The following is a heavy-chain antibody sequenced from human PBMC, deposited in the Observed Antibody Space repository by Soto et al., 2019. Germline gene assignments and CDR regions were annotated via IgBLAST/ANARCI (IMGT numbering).Heavy chain of an antibody. Sequence: GGSLRLSCAASGFTFSSYAMSWVRQAPGKGLEWVSAISGSGGSTYYADSVKGRFTISRDNSKNTLYLQMNSLRAEDTAVYYCATSIAARPYSPASSRRLAPPTDYWGQGTLVTVSS. CDR3: ATSIAARPYSPASSRRLAPPTDY. J-gene: IGHJ4*02. V-gene: IGHV3-23*01. CDR1: GFTFSSYA. CDR2: ISGSGGST. D-gene: IGHD6-6*01.